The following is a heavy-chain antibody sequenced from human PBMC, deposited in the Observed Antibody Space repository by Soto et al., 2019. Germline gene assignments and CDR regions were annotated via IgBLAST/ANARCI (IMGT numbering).Heavy chain of an antibody. V-gene: IGHV1-69*02. CDR1: GGTFSSYT. D-gene: IGHD1-26*01. J-gene: IGHJ4*02. CDR2: IIPILGIA. Sequence: ASVKVSCKASGGTFSSYTISWVRQAPGQGLEWMGRIIPILGIANYAQKFQGRVTITADKSTSTAYMELSSLRSEDTAVYYCARGGPFIVGASWDYYFDYWGQGTLVTVSS. CDR3: ARGGPFIVGASWDYYFDY.